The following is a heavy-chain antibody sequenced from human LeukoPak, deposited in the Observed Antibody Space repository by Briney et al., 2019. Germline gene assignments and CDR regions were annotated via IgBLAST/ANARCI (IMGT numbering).Heavy chain of an antibody. CDR1: GYSISSGYY. CDR2: IYHSGST. J-gene: IGHJ5*02. CDR3: ARHTPMTTVTSWFDP. V-gene: IGHV4-38-2*01. Sequence: PSETLSLTCAVSGYSISSGYYWGWIRQPPGQGLEWIGSIYHSGSTYYNPSLKSRVTISVDTSKNQFSLKLSSVTAADTAVYYCARHTPMTTVTSWFDPWGQGTLVTVSS. D-gene: IGHD4-17*01.